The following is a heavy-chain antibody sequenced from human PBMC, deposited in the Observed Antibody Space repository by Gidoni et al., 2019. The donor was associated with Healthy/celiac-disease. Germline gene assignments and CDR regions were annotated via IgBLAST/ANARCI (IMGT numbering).Heavy chain of an antibody. CDR1: GFTFSSYG. V-gene: IGHV3-30*03. Sequence: QVQLVESGGGVVQPGRSLRLSCAASGFTFSSYGLHWVRQDPGNGLEWVAVISDVGSNKYYADSVKGRFTISRDNSKNTLYLQMNSLRAEDTAVYYCAGGGSGLDYWGQGPLVTVSS. D-gene: IGHD3-16*01. J-gene: IGHJ4*02. CDR3: AGGGSGLDY. CDR2: ISDVGSNK.